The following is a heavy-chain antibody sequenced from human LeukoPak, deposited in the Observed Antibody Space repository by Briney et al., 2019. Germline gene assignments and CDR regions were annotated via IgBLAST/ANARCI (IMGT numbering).Heavy chain of an antibody. CDR1: GFTFRSYA. CDR3: ASRVGGSYFDKYFDY. V-gene: IGHV3-23*01. D-gene: IGHD3-10*01. CDR2: ISGSGSTT. Sequence: QAGGSLRLSCAASGFTFRSYAMSWVRQAPGKGLEWVSSISGSGSTTSYADFVKGRFTISRDNSKNTLYLQVSSLRAEDTAVYYCASRVGGSYFDKYFDYWGQGTLVTVSS. J-gene: IGHJ4*02.